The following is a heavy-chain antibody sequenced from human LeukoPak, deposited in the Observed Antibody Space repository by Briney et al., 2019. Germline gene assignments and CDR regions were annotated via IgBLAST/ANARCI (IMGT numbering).Heavy chain of an antibody. D-gene: IGHD3-10*01. CDR1: GGSISSYY. Sequence: SETLSLTCTVSGGSISSYYWSWIRQPPGKGLEWIGYIYYSGSTNYNPSLKSRVTISVDTSKNQFSLKLSSVTAADTAVYYCARVRAYGSGSRGAVYFDYWGQGTLVTVSS. CDR3: ARVRAYGSGSRGAVYFDY. V-gene: IGHV4-59*01. J-gene: IGHJ4*02. CDR2: IYYSGST.